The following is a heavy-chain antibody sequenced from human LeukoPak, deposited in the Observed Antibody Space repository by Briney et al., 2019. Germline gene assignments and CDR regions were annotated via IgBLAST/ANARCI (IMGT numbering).Heavy chain of an antibody. CDR3: AKDATPGNSVWDYFGK. J-gene: IGHJ4*02. D-gene: IGHD1-7*01. CDR2: VGSPGET. V-gene: IGHV3-23*01. CDR1: GFTFNICA. Sequence: PGGSLRLSCVASGFTFNICAMSWVRQAPGKGLEWVASVGSPGETFYADSVRGRFTVSRDNSQDTLYLQMSSLRVEDTAVYYCAKDATPGNSVWDYFGKWGREPWSPSPQ.